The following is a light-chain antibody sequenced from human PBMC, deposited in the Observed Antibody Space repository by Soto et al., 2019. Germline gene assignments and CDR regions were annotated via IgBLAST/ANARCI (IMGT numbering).Light chain of an antibody. Sequence: DIPMTQSPSTLSASVGDRVTITCRASQSISSWLAWYQQKPGKAPKLLIYKASSLESGVPSRFSGSGSGTEFTITISSLQPDDFSTYYCQQYNSYPWTFGQGTKVDIK. CDR2: KAS. CDR1: QSISSW. V-gene: IGKV1-5*03. J-gene: IGKJ1*01. CDR3: QQYNSYPWT.